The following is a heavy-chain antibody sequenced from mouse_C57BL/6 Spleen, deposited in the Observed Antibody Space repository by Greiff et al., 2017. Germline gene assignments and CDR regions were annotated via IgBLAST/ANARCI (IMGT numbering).Heavy chain of an antibody. J-gene: IGHJ4*01. CDR1: GFSLTSSG. CDR3: ARKRDSYAMDY. V-gene: IGHV2-2*01. CDR2: IWSGGST. Sequence: QVQLQQSGPGLVQPSQSLSITCTVSGFSLTSSGVHWVRQSPGKGLEWLGVIWSGGSTDYTAAFISRLSISKDNSKSQVFFKMNSLQADDAAIYYCARKRDSYAMDYWGQGTSVTVSS.